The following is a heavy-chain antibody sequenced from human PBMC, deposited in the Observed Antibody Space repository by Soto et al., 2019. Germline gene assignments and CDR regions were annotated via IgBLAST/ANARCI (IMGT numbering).Heavy chain of an antibody. CDR2: ISYDGSNK. Sequence: SLRRSCAAACFTFSIYAMHWVRHAPGKGLEWVAVISYDGSNKYYADSVKGRFTISRDNSKNTLYLQMNSLRAEDTAVYYCAKVNGSPYYFDYWGQGTLVTVSS. CDR3: AKVNGSPYYFDY. CDR1: CFTFSIYA. D-gene: IGHD1-1*01. J-gene: IGHJ4*02. V-gene: IGHV3-30*18.